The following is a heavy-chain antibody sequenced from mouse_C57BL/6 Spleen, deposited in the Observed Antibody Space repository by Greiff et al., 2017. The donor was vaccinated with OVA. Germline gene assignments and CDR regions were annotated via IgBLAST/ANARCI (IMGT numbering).Heavy chain of an antibody. V-gene: IGHV5-6*01. D-gene: IGHD1-1*01. Sequence: EVQRVESGGDLVKPGGSLKLSCAASGFTFSSYGMSWVRQTPDKRLEWVATISSGGSYTYYPDSVKGRFTISRDNAKNTLYLQMSSLKSEDTAMYYCARQATGGTFDYWGQGTTLTVSS. CDR2: ISSGGSYT. CDR1: GFTFSSYG. CDR3: ARQATGGTFDY. J-gene: IGHJ2*01.